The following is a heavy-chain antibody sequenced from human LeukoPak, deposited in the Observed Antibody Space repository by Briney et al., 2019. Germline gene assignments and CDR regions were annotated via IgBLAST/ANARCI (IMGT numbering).Heavy chain of an antibody. CDR2: IYYSGST. CDR1: GVSISSYY. D-gene: IGHD1-14*01. J-gene: IGHJ6*03. CDR3: ARDRREHYYYYYMDV. V-gene: IGHV4-59*01. Sequence: PSETLSLTCTVSGVSISSYYWSWIRQPPGKGLEWIGYIYYSGSTYYNPSLKSRVTISVDMSKSQFSLKLSSVTAADTGVYYCARDRREHYYYYYMDVWGKGTTVTVSS.